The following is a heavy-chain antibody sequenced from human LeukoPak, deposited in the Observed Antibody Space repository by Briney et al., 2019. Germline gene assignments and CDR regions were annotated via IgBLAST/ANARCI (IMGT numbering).Heavy chain of an antibody. Sequence: PGGSLRLSCAASGFTFSSYSMNWVRQAPGKGLEWVSSISSSSSSYIYYADSVKGRFTISRDNAKNSLYLQMNSLRAEDTAVYYCVGEIVGGWPAKGYWGQGTLVTVSS. CDR3: VGEIVGGWPAKGY. J-gene: IGHJ4*02. V-gene: IGHV3-21*01. D-gene: IGHD6-19*01. CDR1: GFTFSSYS. CDR2: ISSSSSSYI.